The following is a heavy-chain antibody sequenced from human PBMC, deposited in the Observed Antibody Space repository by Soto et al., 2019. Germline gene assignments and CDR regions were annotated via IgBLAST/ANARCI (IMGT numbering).Heavy chain of an antibody. D-gene: IGHD3-22*01. V-gene: IGHV1-2*04. CDR3: ARGSDSSGYYYVDAFDI. CDR1: GYTFTGYY. J-gene: IGHJ3*02. CDR2: INPNSGGT. Sequence: ASVKVSCKASGYTFTGYYIHWVRQAPGQGLEWMGWINPNSGGTNYAQKFQGWVTMTRDTSISTAYMELSRLRSDDTAVYYCARGSDSSGYYYVDAFDIWGQGTMVTVSS.